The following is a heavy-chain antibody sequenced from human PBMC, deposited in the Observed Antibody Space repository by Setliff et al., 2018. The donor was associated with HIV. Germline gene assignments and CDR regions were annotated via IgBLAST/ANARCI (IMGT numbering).Heavy chain of an antibody. D-gene: IGHD2-15*01. J-gene: IGHJ1*01. Sequence: SETLSLTCDVYGGSLSGYYWTWIRQPPGKGLECIGEINHSGNTNYNVSLKSRLTISIDMSKRQFYLRLNSVTAADTAVYYCARRERYCSGRTCYRYFQWWGQGTLVTVSS. CDR2: INHSGNT. CDR3: ARRERYCSGRTCYRYFQW. CDR1: GGSLSGYY. V-gene: IGHV4-34*01.